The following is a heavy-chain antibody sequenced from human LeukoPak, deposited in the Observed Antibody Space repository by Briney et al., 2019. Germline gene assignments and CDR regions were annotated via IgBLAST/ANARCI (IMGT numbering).Heavy chain of an antibody. V-gene: IGHV3-30*14. Sequence: GRSLRLSCAASGFTFSSYAMHWVRQAPGKGLEWVAVISYDGSNKYYADSVKGRFTISRDNSKNTLYLQMNNLRAEDTAVYYCASTERWLTSGDAWDYWGQGTLVTVSS. CDR2: ISYDGSNK. J-gene: IGHJ4*02. D-gene: IGHD4-23*01. CDR3: ASTERWLTSGDAWDY. CDR1: GFTFSSYA.